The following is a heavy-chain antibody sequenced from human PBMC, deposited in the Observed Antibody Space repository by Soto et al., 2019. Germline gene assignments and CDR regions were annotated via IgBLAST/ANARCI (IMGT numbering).Heavy chain of an antibody. Sequence: GGSLRLSCAASGFTVSSNYMSWVRQAPGKGLEWVSVIYSGGSTYYADSVKGRFTISRHNSKNTLYLQMNSLRAEDTAVYYCARVYLGAMVAPPSRSSDDYWGQGTLVTVSS. CDR1: GFTVSSNY. CDR2: IYSGGST. V-gene: IGHV3-53*04. CDR3: ARVYLGAMVAPPSRSSDDY. J-gene: IGHJ4*02. D-gene: IGHD5-18*01.